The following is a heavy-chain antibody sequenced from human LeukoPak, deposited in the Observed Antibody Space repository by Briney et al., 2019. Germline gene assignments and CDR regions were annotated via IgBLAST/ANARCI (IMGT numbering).Heavy chain of an antibody. CDR3: AREYSSGWYLEKVRYFDY. CDR2: IKQDGSEK. Sequence: GGSLRLSCAASGFTFSSYWMSWVRQAPGKGLEWVANIKQDGSEKYYVDSVKGRFTISRDNAKNSLYLQMNSLRAEDTAVYYCAREYSSGWYLEKVRYFDYWGQGTLVTVSS. J-gene: IGHJ4*02. V-gene: IGHV3-7*01. CDR1: GFTFSSYW. D-gene: IGHD6-19*01.